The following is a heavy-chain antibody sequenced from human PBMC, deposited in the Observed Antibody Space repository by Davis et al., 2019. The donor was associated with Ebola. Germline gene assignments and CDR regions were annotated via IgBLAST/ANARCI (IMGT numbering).Heavy chain of an antibody. J-gene: IGHJ4*02. CDR3: ASPGIAAGAPRY. V-gene: IGHV1-69*04. D-gene: IGHD6-13*01. Sequence: AASVKVSCKASGGTFSTYDINWVRQAPGQGLEWMGRIIPMVGTATYAQKFQGRVTITADKSTSTAYMEMSGLRSEDTAVYYCASPGIAAGAPRYWGQGTLVTVSS. CDR1: GGTFSTYD. CDR2: IIPMVGTA.